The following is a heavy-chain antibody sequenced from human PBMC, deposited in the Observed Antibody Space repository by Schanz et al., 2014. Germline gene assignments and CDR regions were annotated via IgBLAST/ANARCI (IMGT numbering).Heavy chain of an antibody. Sequence: EVQLLESGGGLVQPGGSLRLSCAVSGFTFSSYAMSWVRQAPGKGLEWVSTISGGGGGYRPYADSVKGRFTISRDNSKNLVVLQMNSLRVDDTAVYYCTKEDATALWYFEHWGQGTLVTVSS. CDR2: ISGGGGGYR. CDR3: TKEDATALWYFEH. J-gene: IGHJ4*02. V-gene: IGHV3-23*01. CDR1: GFTFSSYA. D-gene: IGHD6-13*01.